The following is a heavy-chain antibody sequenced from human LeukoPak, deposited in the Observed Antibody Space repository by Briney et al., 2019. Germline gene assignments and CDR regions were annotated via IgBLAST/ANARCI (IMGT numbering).Heavy chain of an antibody. CDR1: GASTSSGLYY. J-gene: IGHJ4*02. Sequence: SDTLSLTCTVSGASTSSGLYYCNWFRQPAGKGLEYIWRIYNSGSTNYNPSLKSRVTISVDTTKNQFSLKLTSVIASDSAVYYCASSNWLRDANFDSWGQGTLVTVSS. D-gene: IGHD6-13*01. V-gene: IGHV4-61*02. CDR2: IYNSGST. CDR3: ASSNWLRDANFDS.